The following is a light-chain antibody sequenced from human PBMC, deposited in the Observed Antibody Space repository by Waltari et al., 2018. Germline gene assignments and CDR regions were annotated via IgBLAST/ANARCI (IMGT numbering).Light chain of an antibody. V-gene: IGKV1-5*03. CDR2: KAS. CDR1: QGISSW. J-gene: IGKJ1*01. Sequence: DIQMTQSASTLSASVGDRVTNTCRASQGISSWLAWYQQKPGKAPKLLSYKASSLESGVPSRFSGSGSGTEFTLTISSLQPDDFATYYCQQYNSYSPWTFGQGTKVEIK. CDR3: QQYNSYSPWT.